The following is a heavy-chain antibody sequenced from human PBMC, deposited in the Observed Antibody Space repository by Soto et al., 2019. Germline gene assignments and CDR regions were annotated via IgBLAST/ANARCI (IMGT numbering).Heavy chain of an antibody. Sequence: ASVKVSCKASGYTFTSYYMHWVRQAPGQGLEWMGIINPSGGSTSYAQKFQGRVTMTKNTLYLQMNSLRAEDTAVYYCAKGTVVVIFDYWGQGTLVTVSS. D-gene: IGHD3-22*01. CDR2: INPSGGST. CDR1: GYTFTSYY. V-gene: IGHV1-46*01. CDR3: AKGTVVVIFDY. J-gene: IGHJ4*02.